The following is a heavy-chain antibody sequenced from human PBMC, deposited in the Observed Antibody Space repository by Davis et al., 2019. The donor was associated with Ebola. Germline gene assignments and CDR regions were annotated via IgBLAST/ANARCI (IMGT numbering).Heavy chain of an antibody. Sequence: GGSLRLSCAASGFTFSSYWMSWVRQAPGKGLEWVANIKQDGSEKYYADSVKGRFTISRDNSKNTLYLQMNSLRAEDTAVYYCAKEHCSSTSCLYYYGMDVWGQGTTVTVSS. J-gene: IGHJ6*02. CDR1: GFTFSSYW. D-gene: IGHD2-2*01. CDR3: AKEHCSSTSCLYYYGMDV. V-gene: IGHV3-7*01. CDR2: IKQDGSEK.